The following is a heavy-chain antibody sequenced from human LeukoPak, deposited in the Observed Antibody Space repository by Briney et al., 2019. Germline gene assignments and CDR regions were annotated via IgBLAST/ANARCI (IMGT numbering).Heavy chain of an antibody. CDR1: GYTFTGYY. CDR3: ARVEVSIAARPVWFDP. CDR2: INPNSGGT. J-gene: IGHJ5*02. V-gene: IGHV1-2*02. D-gene: IGHD6-6*01. Sequence: GASVKVSCKASGYTFTGYYMHWVRQAPGQGLEWMGWINPNSGGTNYAQKFQGRVTMTRDTSISTAYMELSRLRSDDTAVYYCARVEVSIAARPVWFDPWGQGTLVTVSS.